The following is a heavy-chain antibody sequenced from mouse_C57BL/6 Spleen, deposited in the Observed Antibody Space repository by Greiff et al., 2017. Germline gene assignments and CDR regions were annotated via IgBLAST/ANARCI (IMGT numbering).Heavy chain of an antibody. D-gene: IGHD1-1*01. J-gene: IGHJ2*01. Sequence: VQLQQSGAELVRPGASVTLSCKASGYTFTDYEMHWVKQTPVHGLEWIGAIDPETGGTAYNQKFKGKAILTADKSSSTAYMELRSLTSANSAVYYCTRDCYYGSSPDFDYWGQGTTLTVSS. V-gene: IGHV1-15*01. CDR3: TRDCYYGSSPDFDY. CDR1: GYTFTDYE. CDR2: IDPETGGT.